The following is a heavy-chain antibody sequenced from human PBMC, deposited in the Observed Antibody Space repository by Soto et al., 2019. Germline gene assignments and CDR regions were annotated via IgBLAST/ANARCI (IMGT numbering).Heavy chain of an antibody. J-gene: IGHJ4*02. CDR3: AADLVAGSGSLGH. CDR2: IRHDGADS. Sequence: GGSLRLSCAAFGFTFSSRWMHWVRQDPGKGLQWVSRIRHDGADSNYADFVGGRFTISRDNTKNTLHLQMNSLRAEDTAVYFCAADLVAGSGSLGHWGQGTLVTVSS. CDR1: GFTFSSRW. V-gene: IGHV3-74*01. D-gene: IGHD3-10*01.